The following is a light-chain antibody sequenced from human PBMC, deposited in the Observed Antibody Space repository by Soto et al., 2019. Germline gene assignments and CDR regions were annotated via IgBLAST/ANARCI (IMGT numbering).Light chain of an antibody. CDR3: NSYTPSSTLV. CDR1: SSDVGTYKY. CDR2: DVS. Sequence: QSALTQPASVSGSPGQSITISCTGTSSDVGTYKYVSWYQQHPGKAPKLMIYDVSNRPSGVSNRFSGSKSGNTASLTISGLQAEDEADYYCNSYTPSSTLVFGTGTKLTVL. V-gene: IGLV2-14*03. J-gene: IGLJ1*01.